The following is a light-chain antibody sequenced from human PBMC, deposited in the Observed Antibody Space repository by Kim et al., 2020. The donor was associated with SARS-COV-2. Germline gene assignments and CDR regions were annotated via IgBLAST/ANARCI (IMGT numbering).Light chain of an antibody. CDR3: QQYNSYSYT. CDR2: DAS. J-gene: IGKJ2*01. Sequence: SASVGDRVTIPCRAIQSTSSWLAWYQQKPGKAPKLLIYDASSLESGVPSRFSGRGSGTEFTLTISSLQPDDFATFYCQQYNSYSYTFGQGTKLEI. CDR1: QSTSSW. V-gene: IGKV1-5*01.